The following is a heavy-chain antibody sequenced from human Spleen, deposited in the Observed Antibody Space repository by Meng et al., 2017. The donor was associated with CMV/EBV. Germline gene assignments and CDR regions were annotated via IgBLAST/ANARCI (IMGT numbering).Heavy chain of an antibody. V-gene: IGHV4-38-2*02. Sequence: SETLSLTCTVSGYSISSGYYWGWIRQPPGKGLEWIGSIYYSGSTYYNPSLKSRVTISVDTSKNQFSLKLSSVTAADTAVYYCARDRAVAGTGNYYYYGMDVWGQGTTVTVSS. J-gene: IGHJ6*02. CDR3: ARDRAVAGTGNYYYYGMDV. D-gene: IGHD6-19*01. CDR2: IYYSGST. CDR1: GYSISSGYY.